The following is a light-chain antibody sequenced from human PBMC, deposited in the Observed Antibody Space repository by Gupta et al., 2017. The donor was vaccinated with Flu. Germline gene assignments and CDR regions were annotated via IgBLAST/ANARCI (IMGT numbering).Light chain of an antibody. V-gene: IGLV2-8*01. Sequence: QSALTQPPSASGSPGQSVTIPCTGTSSDVGAYNYVSWYQQYPGKVTKLLIYEVTQRPSGVPDRFSGSKSGNTASLTVSGLQADDEADFYCSSYVGGDRLVFGGGTKLTVL. J-gene: IGLJ3*02. CDR2: EVT. CDR3: SSYVGGDRLV. CDR1: SSDVGAYNY.